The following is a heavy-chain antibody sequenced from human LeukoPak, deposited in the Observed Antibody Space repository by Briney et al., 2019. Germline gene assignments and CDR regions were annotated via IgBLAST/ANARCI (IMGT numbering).Heavy chain of an antibody. D-gene: IGHD3-10*01. Sequence: ASVKVSCKASGYTFTSYYMHWVRQAPGQGLEWMGIIDPSGGSTTYAQKFQDRITMTRDMSTSTVYMELSSLRSEDTAVYYCVAGRLDHRYYYYSGMDVWGQGTTVSVSS. CDR2: IDPSGGST. V-gene: IGHV1-46*01. J-gene: IGHJ6*02. CDR1: GYTFTSYY. CDR3: VAGRLDHRYYYYSGMDV.